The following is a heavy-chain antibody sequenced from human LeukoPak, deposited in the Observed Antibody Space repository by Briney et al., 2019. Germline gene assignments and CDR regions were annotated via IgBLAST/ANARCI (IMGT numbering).Heavy chain of an antibody. D-gene: IGHD2-21*02. Sequence: SETLSLTCTVSGGSITSYYWSWIRQPAGKGLEWIGRISTSGSTNYNPSLKSRVTMSVDTSKNQFSLNLNSVTAADTAVYYCAREVSVATTARDFDYWGQGTLVTVSS. J-gene: IGHJ4*02. CDR2: ISTSGST. V-gene: IGHV4-4*07. CDR1: GGSITSYY. CDR3: AREVSVATTARDFDY.